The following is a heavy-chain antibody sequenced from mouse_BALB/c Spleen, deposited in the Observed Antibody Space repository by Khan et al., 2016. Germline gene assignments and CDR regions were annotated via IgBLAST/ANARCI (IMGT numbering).Heavy chain of an antibody. CDR2: ISSGGTYT. D-gene: IGHD2-4*01. Sequence: EVQLVESGGDLVNPGGSLKLSCAVSGFTFSNYGMSWVRQTPDKRLEWVATISSGGTYTYYPDSVKGRFTISRDNAKNTLYLQMSSLRSEDTAMYYCARRIYYDYENYAMDYWGQGTSVTVSS. CDR1: GFTFSNYG. CDR3: ARRIYYDYENYAMDY. J-gene: IGHJ4*01. V-gene: IGHV5-6*01.